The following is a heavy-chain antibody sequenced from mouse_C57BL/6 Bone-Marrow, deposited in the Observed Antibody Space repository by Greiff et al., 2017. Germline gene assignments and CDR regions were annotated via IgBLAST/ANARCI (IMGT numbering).Heavy chain of an antibody. J-gene: IGHJ4*01. CDR1: GFTFSDYG. CDR2: ISSGSGTI. V-gene: IGHV5-17*01. Sequence: EVHVVESGGGLVKPGGSLKFSCAASGFTFSDYGMHWVRQAPEKGLEWVAYISSGSGTIYYADTVKGRFTLSRDNAKNTLCLQMTSLRSEDTAMYDCAVGGSDDECSMDDWGQGTSVTVSS. CDR3: AVGGSDDECSMDD. D-gene: IGHD1-1*02.